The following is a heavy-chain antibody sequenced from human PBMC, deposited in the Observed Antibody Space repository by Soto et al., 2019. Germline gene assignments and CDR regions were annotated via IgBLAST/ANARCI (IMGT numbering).Heavy chain of an antibody. CDR3: ARVSMLSYYDSSGYFDY. V-gene: IGHV4-30-4*01. CDR2: IYYSGST. J-gene: IGHJ4*02. CDR1: GDSISSGDYY. D-gene: IGHD3-22*01. Sequence: SETLSLTCTVSGDSISSGDYYWSWIRQPPGKGLEWIGYIYYSGSTYYNPSLKSRVTISVDTSKNQFSLKLSSVTAADTAVYYCARVSMLSYYDSSGYFDYWGQGTLVTVSS.